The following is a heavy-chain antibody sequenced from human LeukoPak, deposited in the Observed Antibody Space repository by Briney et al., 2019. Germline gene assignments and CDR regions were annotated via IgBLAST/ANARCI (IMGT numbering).Heavy chain of an antibody. V-gene: IGHV4-34*01. CDR1: GGSFSGYY. Sequence: SETLSLTCAVYGGSFSGYYWSWIRQPPGKGLEWIGEVNHSGSTNYNPSLKSRVTISVDTSKNQFSLKLSSVTAADTAVYYCARNCRDGYKAPYYFDYWGQGTLVTVSS. CDR3: ARNCRDGYKAPYYFDY. J-gene: IGHJ4*02. CDR2: VNHSGST. D-gene: IGHD2-15*01.